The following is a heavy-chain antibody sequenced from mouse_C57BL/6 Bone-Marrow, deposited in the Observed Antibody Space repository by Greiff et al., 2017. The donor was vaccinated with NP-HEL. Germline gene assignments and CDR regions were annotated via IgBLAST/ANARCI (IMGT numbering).Heavy chain of an antibody. J-gene: IGHJ4*01. CDR2: IFPGSGST. Sequence: VKLMESGPELVKPGASVKISCKASGYTFTDYYINWVKQRPGQGLEWIGWIFPGSGSTYYNEKFKGKATLTVDKSSSTAYMLLSSLTSEDSAVYFCARWGLRRDGYYAMDYWGQGTSVTVSS. CDR1: GYTFTDYY. V-gene: IGHV1-75*01. D-gene: IGHD2-4*01. CDR3: ARWGLRRDGYYAMDY.